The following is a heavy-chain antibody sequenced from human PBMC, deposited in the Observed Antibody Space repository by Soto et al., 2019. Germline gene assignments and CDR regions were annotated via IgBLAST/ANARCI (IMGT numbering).Heavy chain of an antibody. J-gene: IGHJ6*03. V-gene: IGHV5-51*01. CDR2: IYPGDSDT. Sequence: GESLKISCKGSGYSFTSYWIGWVRQMPGKGLEWMGIIYPGDSDTRYSPSFQGQVTISADKSISTAYLQWSSLKASDTAMYYCARHGLDILTGYYNHSYSSYYIDVRTKRTTVTVSS. CDR1: GYSFTSYW. D-gene: IGHD3-9*01. CDR3: ARHGLDILTGYYNHSYSSYYIDV.